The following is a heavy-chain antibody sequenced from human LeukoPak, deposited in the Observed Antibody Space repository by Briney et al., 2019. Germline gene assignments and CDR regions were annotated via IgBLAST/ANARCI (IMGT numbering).Heavy chain of an antibody. D-gene: IGHD3-16*02. J-gene: IGHJ3*02. CDR3: ARDPGRLRLGELSPSPDDAFGI. V-gene: IGHV1-2*02. CDR2: INPNSGGT. CDR1: GYTFTGYY. Sequence: ASVKVSCKASGYTFTGYYMHWVRQAPGQGLEWMGWINPNSGGTNYAQKFQGRVTMTRDTSISTAYMELSRLRSDDTAVYYCARDPGRLRLGELSPSPDDAFGIWGQGTMVTVPS.